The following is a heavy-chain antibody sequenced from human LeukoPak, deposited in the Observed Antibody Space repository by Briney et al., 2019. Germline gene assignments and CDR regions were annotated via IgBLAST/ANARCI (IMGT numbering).Heavy chain of an antibody. D-gene: IGHD6-19*01. CDR2: IYHSGST. Sequence: SETLSLTCTVSGYSISSGYYWGWIRQSPGKGLEWIGSIYHSGSTYYNPSLKSRVTISADTSKNQFSLKLNSVTAADTAIYYCARVYSSGWYHWFDRWGQGTLVTVSS. J-gene: IGHJ5*02. CDR1: GYSISSGYY. V-gene: IGHV4-38-2*02. CDR3: ARVYSSGWYHWFDR.